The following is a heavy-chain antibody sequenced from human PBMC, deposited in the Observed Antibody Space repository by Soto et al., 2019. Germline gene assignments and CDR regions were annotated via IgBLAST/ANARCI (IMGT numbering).Heavy chain of an antibody. Sequence: GGSLRLSCAASGFTFSSYWISFVRQAPGKGLEWVSNIKQDGSEKYYVDSVKGRFTISRDNAKNSLYLQMNSLRAQCTAVYYYATNGGGNYYYYYGMDVGGQGPKVTVS. CDR3: ATNGGGNYYYYYGMDV. D-gene: IGHD2-8*01. CDR1: GFTFSSYW. J-gene: IGHJ6*02. V-gene: IGHV3-7*01. CDR2: IKQDGSEK.